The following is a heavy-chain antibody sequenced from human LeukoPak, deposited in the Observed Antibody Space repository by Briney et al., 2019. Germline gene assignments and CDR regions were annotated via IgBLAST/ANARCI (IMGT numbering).Heavy chain of an antibody. V-gene: IGHV4-61*02. CDR3: ARVFEN. CDR1: GGSISSGSYY. Sequence: SETLSLTCTVSGGSISSGSYYWSWIRQPAGKGLEWIGRIYTSGSTNYNPSLKSRVTISVDTSKNQFSPKLSSVTAADTAVYYCARVFENWGQGTLVTVSS. J-gene: IGHJ4*02. CDR2: IYTSGST.